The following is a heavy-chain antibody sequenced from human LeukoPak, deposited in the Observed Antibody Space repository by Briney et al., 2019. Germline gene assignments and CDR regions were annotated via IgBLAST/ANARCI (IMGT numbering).Heavy chain of an antibody. CDR3: ARVAAVAGSYYFDY. CDR2: ISWNSGSI. CDR1: GFTFDDYA. J-gene: IGHJ4*02. Sequence: GRSLRLSCAASGFTFDDYAMHWVRQAPGKGLEWVSGISWNSGSIGYADSVKGRFTISRDNAKNSLYLQMNSLRAEDTAVYYCARVAAVAGSYYFDYWGQGTLVTVSS. V-gene: IGHV3-9*01. D-gene: IGHD6-19*01.